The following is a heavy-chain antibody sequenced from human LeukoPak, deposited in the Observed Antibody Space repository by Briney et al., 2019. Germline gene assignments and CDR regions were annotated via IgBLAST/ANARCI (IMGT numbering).Heavy chain of an antibody. CDR3: AKTPDYGDDYYFDY. CDR2: ISWNSGSI. D-gene: IGHD4-17*01. J-gene: IGHJ4*02. Sequence: GRSLRLSCAASGFTFDDYAMHWVRQAPGKGLEWVSGISWNSGSIGYADSVKGRFTISGDNAKNSLYLQMNSLRAEDTALYYCAKTPDYGDDYYFDYWGQGTLVTVSS. V-gene: IGHV3-9*01. CDR1: GFTFDDYA.